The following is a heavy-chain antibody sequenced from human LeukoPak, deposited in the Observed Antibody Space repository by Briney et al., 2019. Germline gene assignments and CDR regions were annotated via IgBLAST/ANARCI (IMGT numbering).Heavy chain of an antibody. V-gene: IGHV3-7*01. D-gene: IGHD3-10*01. CDR2: IKQDGSER. CDR1: GFTFSGFP. CDR3: ARAGSHWHYVY. Sequence: GGSLRLSCAASGFTFSGFPMSWVRQSPTKGLEWVANIKQDGSERYYVDSVKGRFTISRDNAKNSLSSQMNNLRVEDTAVYYCARAGSHWHYVYWGQGTVVTVSS. J-gene: IGHJ4*02.